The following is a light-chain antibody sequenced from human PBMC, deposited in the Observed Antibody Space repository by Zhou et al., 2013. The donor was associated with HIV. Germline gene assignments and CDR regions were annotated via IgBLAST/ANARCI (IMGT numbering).Light chain of an antibody. V-gene: IGKV3-20*01. CDR2: SGS. CDR3: QQYEF. Sequence: LTQSPGTLSLSPGETAILSCRTSQYGSLAWYQQRPGQAPRLVMYSGSSRATGIPDRFSGSRWGSDYNLTISNLESEDFGVYYCQQYEFFGQGTK. J-gene: IGKJ2*01. CDR1: QYGS.